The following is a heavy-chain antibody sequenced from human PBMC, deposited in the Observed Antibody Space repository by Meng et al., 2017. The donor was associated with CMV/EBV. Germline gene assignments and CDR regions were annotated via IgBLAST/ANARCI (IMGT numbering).Heavy chain of an antibody. CDR1: GFTFNSHT. CDR2: ITGSRTSV. Sequence: GGSLRLSCAAAGFTFNSHTMNWVRQAPGKGLQWVASITGSRTSVLYADSVRGRFTISRDNAKNSLYLQMNSLRAEDTAVYYCARDIAAAGSYFYFFAMDVWGQGTTVTVSS. J-gene: IGHJ6*02. D-gene: IGHD6-13*01. V-gene: IGHV3-21*01. CDR3: ARDIAAAGSYFYFFAMDV.